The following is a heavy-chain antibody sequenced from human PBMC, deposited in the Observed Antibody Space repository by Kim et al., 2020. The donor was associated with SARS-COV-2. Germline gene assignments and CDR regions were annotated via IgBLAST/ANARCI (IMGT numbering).Heavy chain of an antibody. J-gene: IGHJ6*02. Sequence: GGSLRLSCAASGFTFSSYGMHWVRQAPGKGLEWVAVISYDGSNKYYADSVKGRFTISRDNSKNTLYLQMNSLRAEDTAVYYCAKVMYYGSGSIPAIYYYYGMDVWGQGTTVTVSS. V-gene: IGHV3-30*18. CDR3: AKVMYYGSGSIPAIYYYYGMDV. D-gene: IGHD3-10*01. CDR2: ISYDGSNK. CDR1: GFTFSSYG.